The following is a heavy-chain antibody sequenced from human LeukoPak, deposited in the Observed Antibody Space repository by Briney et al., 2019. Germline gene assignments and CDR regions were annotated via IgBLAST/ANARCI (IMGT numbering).Heavy chain of an antibody. D-gene: IGHD3-16*01. CDR2: FYHSGSP. V-gene: IGHV4-61*01. CDR3: ATSVAYYYLDY. Sequence: SETLSLTCTVSGGSVNRDSYYWSWIPQPPGHGLEWIGYFYHSGSPTYNPSLRSRVTISVDTSKNQFSLRLSSVTAADTAMYYCATSVAYYYLDYWGQGTLVTVSS. CDR1: GGSVNRDSYY. J-gene: IGHJ4*02.